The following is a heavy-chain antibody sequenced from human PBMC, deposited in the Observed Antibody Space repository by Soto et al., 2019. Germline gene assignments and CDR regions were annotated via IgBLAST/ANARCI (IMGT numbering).Heavy chain of an antibody. CDR1: GFTVSSNY. D-gene: IGHD4-4*01. CDR3: ASRSNYYHHAMDV. CDR2: FDSGGDT. J-gene: IGHJ6*02. Sequence: PGGSLRLSCAASGFTVSSNYMTWVRQAPGKGLEWVSGFDSGGDTYYADSVKGRFTISRDNSKNTLYLQMNSLRAEDTAVYYCASRSNYYHHAMDVWGQGTTVTV. V-gene: IGHV3-53*01.